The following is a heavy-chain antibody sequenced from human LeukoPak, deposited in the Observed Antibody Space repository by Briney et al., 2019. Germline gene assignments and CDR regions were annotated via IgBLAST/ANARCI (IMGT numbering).Heavy chain of an antibody. Sequence: ASVNVSCKASRYTFSRYGISWVRQAPGHRLEWMGWISAYIVKTNYAQKLQGRVTMTTDPSTSPASMELRSLRSDDTAVDYCVKDSVMVRGVIINSAEYFQNWGQGTLVSVSS. CDR3: VKDSVMVRGVIINSAEYFQN. D-gene: IGHD3-10*01. V-gene: IGHV1-18*01. CDR1: RYTFSRYG. J-gene: IGHJ1*01. CDR2: ISAYIVKT.